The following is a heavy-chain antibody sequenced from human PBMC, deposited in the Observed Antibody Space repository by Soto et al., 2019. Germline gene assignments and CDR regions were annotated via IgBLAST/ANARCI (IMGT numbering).Heavy chain of an antibody. V-gene: IGHV3-23*01. CDR2: ISESGDST. D-gene: IGHD2-15*01. Sequence: EVQLLESGGGLVQPGESLRLSCAVSGFIFGNYMMTWVRQAPGKGLEWVSTISESGDSTYYAHSVKGRFTTSRDSSKNTGYLQMDSLGAEDTAVYYCAPHMCCSGGICNYDAFNIRGQGTMVTVSS. J-gene: IGHJ3*02. CDR3: APHMCCSGGICNYDAFNI. CDR1: GFIFGNYM.